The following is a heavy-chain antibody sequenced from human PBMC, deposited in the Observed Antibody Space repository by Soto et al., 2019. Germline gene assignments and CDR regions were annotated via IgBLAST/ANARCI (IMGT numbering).Heavy chain of an antibody. CDR2: ISAYNGNT. CDR1: GYTITSYG. Sequence: QGQLVQSGAEVKKPGASVKVSCKASGYTITSYGISWVLQAPGQGLEWMGWISAYNGNTYYAQKFQGRVTMTTDTSTSTAYMELRSLRSDDTAVYYCARDLAYCGGDCYVDAFDIWGQGTMVTVSS. CDR3: ARDLAYCGGDCYVDAFDI. J-gene: IGHJ3*02. V-gene: IGHV1-18*01. D-gene: IGHD2-21*02.